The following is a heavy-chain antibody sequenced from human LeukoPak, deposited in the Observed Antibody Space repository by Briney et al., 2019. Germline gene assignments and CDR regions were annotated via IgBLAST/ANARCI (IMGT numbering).Heavy chain of an antibody. D-gene: IGHD6-19*01. V-gene: IGHV1-3*04. CDR3: AIPRYGSGWYYFDY. CDR1: GYTFTSYA. J-gene: IGHJ4*02. CDR2: INTGNGDT. Sequence: ASVKVSCKASGYTFTSYAMLWVRQVPGQRLEWMGWINTGNGDTKYSQKLQGRLTITRDTSASTAYMEFRSLRSEDTAVYYCAIPRYGSGWYYFDYWGQGTLVTVSS.